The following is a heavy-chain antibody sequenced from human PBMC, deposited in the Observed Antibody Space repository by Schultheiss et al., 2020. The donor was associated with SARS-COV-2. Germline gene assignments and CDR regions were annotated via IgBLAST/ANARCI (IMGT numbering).Heavy chain of an antibody. CDR1: GVSISSSSYY. Sequence: SQTLSLTCTVSGVSISSSSYYWGWIRQPPGKGLEWIGYIYYSGSTNYNPSLKSRVTISVDTSKNQFSLKLSSVTAADTAVYYCARRVGYGSGSYYSPYNWFDPWGQGTLVTVSS. D-gene: IGHD3-10*01. V-gene: IGHV4-61*05. CDR3: ARRVGYGSGSYYSPYNWFDP. CDR2: IYYSGST. J-gene: IGHJ5*02.